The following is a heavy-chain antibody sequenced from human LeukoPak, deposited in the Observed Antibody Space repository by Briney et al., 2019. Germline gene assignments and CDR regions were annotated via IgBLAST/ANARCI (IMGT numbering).Heavy chain of an antibody. Sequence: GGSLRLSCAASVFTLSIYWMSWVRQAPGKGLEWVANIKQDGSEKDYVDSVKGRFTISRDNAKNSLYLQMNSLRAEDTAVYYCATNGYWGQGTLVTASS. CDR1: VFTLSIYW. CDR3: ATNGY. CDR2: IKQDGSEK. J-gene: IGHJ4*02. V-gene: IGHV3-7*01. D-gene: IGHD3-22*01.